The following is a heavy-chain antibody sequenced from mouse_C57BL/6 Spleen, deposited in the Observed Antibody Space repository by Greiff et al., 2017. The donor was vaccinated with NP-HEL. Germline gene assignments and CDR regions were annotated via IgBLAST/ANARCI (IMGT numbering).Heavy chain of an antibody. CDR3: ARHEEGNYDGYPAWFAY. CDR2: FYPGSGSI. V-gene: IGHV1-62-2*01. J-gene: IGHJ3*01. Sequence: VKLQESGAELVKPGASVKLSCKASGYTFTEYTIHWVKQRSGQGLEWIGWFYPGSGSIKYNEKFKDKATLTADKSSSTVYMELSRLTSEDSAVYCWARHEEGNYDGYPAWFAYWGQGTLVTVSA. CDR1: GYTFTEYT. D-gene: IGHD2-3*01.